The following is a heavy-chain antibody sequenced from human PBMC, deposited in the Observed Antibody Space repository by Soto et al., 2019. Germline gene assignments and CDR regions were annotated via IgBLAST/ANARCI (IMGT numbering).Heavy chain of an antibody. CDR3: ARAWGNWYFDL. Sequence: EVQLVESGGGLIQPGGSLRLSCAASGFTVSSNYMTWVRQAPGKGLEWVSVIYSGSSTYYADSVKGRFTISRDNSKNTLHLQMNSLRAEDTAVYYCARAWGNWYFDLWGRGTLVTVSS. D-gene: IGHD7-27*01. J-gene: IGHJ2*01. CDR1: GFTVSSNY. CDR2: IYSGSST. V-gene: IGHV3-53*01.